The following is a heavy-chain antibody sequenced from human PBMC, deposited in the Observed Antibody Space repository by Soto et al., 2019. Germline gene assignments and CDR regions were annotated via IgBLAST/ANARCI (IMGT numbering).Heavy chain of an antibody. J-gene: IGHJ4*02. CDR3: ARIGFYGSGSYYNPNAKDNFDY. CDR1: GFTFSSYA. Sequence: GGSLRLSCAASGFTFSSYAMHWVRQAPGKGLEWVAVISYDGSNKYYADSVKGRFTISRDNSKNTLYLQMNSLRAEDTAVYYCARIGFYGSGSYYNPNAKDNFDYWGQGTLVTVSS. V-gene: IGHV3-30-3*01. CDR2: ISYDGSNK. D-gene: IGHD3-10*01.